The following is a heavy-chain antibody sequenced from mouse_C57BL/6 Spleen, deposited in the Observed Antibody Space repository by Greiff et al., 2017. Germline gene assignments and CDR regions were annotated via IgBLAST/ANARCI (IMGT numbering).Heavy chain of an antibody. Sequence: VQLQQPGAELVKPGASVKLSCKASGYTFTSYWMHWVKQRPGQGLEWIGMIHPNSGSTNYNEKFKSKATLTVDKSSSTAYMQLSSLTSEDSAVXYCSRSDSTGAMDYWGQGTSVTVSS. D-gene: IGHD3-3*01. J-gene: IGHJ4*01. CDR3: SRSDSTGAMDY. CDR1: GYTFTSYW. V-gene: IGHV1-64*01. CDR2: IHPNSGST.